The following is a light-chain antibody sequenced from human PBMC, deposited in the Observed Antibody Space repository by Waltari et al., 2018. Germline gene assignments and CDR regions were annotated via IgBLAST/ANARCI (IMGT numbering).Light chain of an antibody. V-gene: IGKV4-1*01. CDR3: QQYYSTPRT. Sequence: DIVMSQSPDSLAVSLGERATINCKYSQSVLYSSNNKNYLAWYQQKPGQPPKLLIYWASNRESGVPDRFSGSGSGTDFTLTISSLQAEDVAVYYCQQYYSTPRTFGQGTKVEIK. CDR1: QSVLYSSNNKNY. CDR2: WAS. J-gene: IGKJ1*01.